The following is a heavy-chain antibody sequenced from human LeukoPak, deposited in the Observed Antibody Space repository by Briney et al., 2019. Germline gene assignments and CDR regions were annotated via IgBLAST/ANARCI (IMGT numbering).Heavy chain of an antibody. V-gene: IGHV3-15*01. J-gene: IGHJ5*02. CDR1: GFIFSNAL. D-gene: IGHD2-15*01. Sequence: GGSLRLSCAASGFIFSNALMSWVRQAPVKRLEWVGRIKSKGDGGTTDYAAPVKGRFTISRDDSKNTLFLQMNSLKTEDTAVYYCTTSRVAWGQGTLVTVSS. CDR2: IKSKGDGGTT. CDR3: TTSRVA.